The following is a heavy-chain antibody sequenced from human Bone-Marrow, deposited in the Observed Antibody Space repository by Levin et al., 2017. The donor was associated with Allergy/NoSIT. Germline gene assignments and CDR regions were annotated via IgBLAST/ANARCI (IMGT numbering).Heavy chain of an antibody. Sequence: GESLKISCEASGFTFTMYWMSWVRQAPGKGLEWVANIRHDGSEAQYLDSVKGRFTISRDNAKDSVSLHMSSLRAEDTAVYYCAKDRVNMIVVVTPSPFDWWGQGTLVTVSS. CDR1: GFTFTMYW. D-gene: IGHD3-22*01. CDR3: AKDRVNMIVVVTPSPFDW. V-gene: IGHV3-7*01. CDR2: IRHDGSEA. J-gene: IGHJ4*02.